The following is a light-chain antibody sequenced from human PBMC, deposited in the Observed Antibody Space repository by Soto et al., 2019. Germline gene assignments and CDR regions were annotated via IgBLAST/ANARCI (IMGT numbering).Light chain of an antibody. CDR2: EVT. J-gene: IGLJ3*02. V-gene: IGLV2-14*01. CDR3: GSYASSGTLWV. Sequence: QSALTQPASVSGSPGQSITISCTGTSSDVGGYNYVSWYQHPPGKAPKLMIFEVTNRPSGVSNRFSGSKSGNTASLTISGLQAEDEADYYCGSYASSGTLWVFGGGTTLTVL. CDR1: SSDVGGYNY.